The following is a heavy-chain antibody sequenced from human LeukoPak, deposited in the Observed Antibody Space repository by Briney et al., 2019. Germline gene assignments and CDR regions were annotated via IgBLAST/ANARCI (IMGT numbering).Heavy chain of an antibody. Sequence: GGSLRLSCAASGFTCSDYYMSCMRQAPGKELQWVSFISTSSSYTTYADSVKGRFTISRDDAKNSLYLQINSLRVEDTAVYYCARGTRGPDYWGQGTLVTVSS. D-gene: IGHD2-15*01. CDR2: ISTSSSYT. J-gene: IGHJ4*02. V-gene: IGHV3-11*06. CDR3: ARGTRGPDY. CDR1: GFTCSDYY.